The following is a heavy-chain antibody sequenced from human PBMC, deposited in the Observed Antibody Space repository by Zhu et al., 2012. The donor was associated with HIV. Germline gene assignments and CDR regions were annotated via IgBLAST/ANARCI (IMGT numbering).Heavy chain of an antibody. Sequence: QVQLQESGPGSVKPSKTLSLTCSISGYSMRSGYYWGWIRQPPGKDLEWIGSIYHSGTTYYNPSLKSRVTISVDMSEKEFSLKLTSVTAADTAVYYCARGGYYYDSLGAFDLWGQGTTVTVSS. CDR1: GYSMRSGYY. J-gene: IGHJ3*01. V-gene: IGHV4-38-2*02. CDR2: IYHSGTT. D-gene: IGHD3-22*01. CDR3: ARGGYYYDSLGAFDL.